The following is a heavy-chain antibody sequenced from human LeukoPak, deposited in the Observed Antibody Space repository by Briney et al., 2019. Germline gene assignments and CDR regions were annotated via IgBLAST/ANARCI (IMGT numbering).Heavy chain of an antibody. Sequence: GRSLRLSCAASGFTFSSYGMHWVRQAPGKGLEWVAVISYDGSNKYYADSVKGRFTISRDNSKNTLYLQMNSLRAEDTAVYYCARDAGDYYDSSGYPDYWGQGTLVTVSS. CDR1: GFTFSSYG. V-gene: IGHV3-30*03. CDR2: ISYDGSNK. CDR3: ARDAGDYYDSSGYPDY. D-gene: IGHD3-22*01. J-gene: IGHJ4*02.